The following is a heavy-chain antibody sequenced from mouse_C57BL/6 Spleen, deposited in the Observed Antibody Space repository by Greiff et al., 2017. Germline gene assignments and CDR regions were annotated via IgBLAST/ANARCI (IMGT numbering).Heavy chain of an antibody. CDR3: TRDPGYYALHFDV. D-gene: IGHD3-1*01. CDR1: GFTFSSYA. CDR2: ISSGGDYI. V-gene: IGHV5-9-1*02. Sequence: EVKVVESGEGLVKPGGSLKLSCAASGFTFSSYAMSWVRQTPEKRLEWVAYISSGGDYIYYADTVKGRFTISRDNARNTLYLQMSSLKSEDTAMYYCTRDPGYYALHFDVWGTGTTVTVSS. J-gene: IGHJ1*03.